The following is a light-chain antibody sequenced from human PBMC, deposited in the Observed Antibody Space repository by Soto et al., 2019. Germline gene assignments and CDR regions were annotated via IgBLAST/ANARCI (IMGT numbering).Light chain of an antibody. CDR3: QQRREWPIT. CDR2: AAS. V-gene: IGKV3-15*01. J-gene: IGKJ5*01. Sequence: IVMTQSPVTLSVSPGERVALSCRASQSVSDNLAWYQKKPGQAPRLLIYAASTRATGIPARFSGSGSGTEFTLTISSLQSEDFAVYYCQQRREWPITFGQGTRLENK. CDR1: QSVSDN.